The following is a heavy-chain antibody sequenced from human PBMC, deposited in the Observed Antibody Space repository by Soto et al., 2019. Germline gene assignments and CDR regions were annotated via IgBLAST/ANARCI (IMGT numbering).Heavy chain of an antibody. Sequence: PGGSLRLSXAASGFTFSSYAMSWVRQAPGKGLEWVSAISGSGGSTYYADSVKGRFTISRDNSKNTLYLQMNSLRAEDTAVYYCAQTNYDYVWGSYRPLFDYWGQGTLVTVSS. CDR1: GFTFSSYA. CDR3: AQTNYDYVWGSYRPLFDY. CDR2: ISGSGGST. J-gene: IGHJ4*02. D-gene: IGHD3-16*02. V-gene: IGHV3-23*01.